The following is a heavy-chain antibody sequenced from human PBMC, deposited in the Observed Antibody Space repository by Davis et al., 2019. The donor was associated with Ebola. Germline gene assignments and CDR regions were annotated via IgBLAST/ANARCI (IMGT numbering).Heavy chain of an antibody. V-gene: IGHV4-4*02. CDR3: ARRSYSSSLIDS. CDR1: GGSISSSNW. J-gene: IGHJ4*02. D-gene: IGHD6-13*01. Sequence: SETLSLTCTVSGGSISSSNWWRWVRQPPGKGLEWIGEIYHSGSTNYNPSLKSRVSISVDTSKNQFSLKLSSVTAADTAVYFCARRSYSSSLIDSWGQGSLVTVSS. CDR2: IYHSGST.